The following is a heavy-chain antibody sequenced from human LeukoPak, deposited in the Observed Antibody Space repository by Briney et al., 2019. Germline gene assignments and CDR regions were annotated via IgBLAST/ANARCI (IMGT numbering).Heavy chain of an antibody. V-gene: IGHV1-69*13. Sequence: ASVKVSCKASGGTFSSYAISWVRQAPGQGLEWMGGFIPIFGTANYAQKFQGRVTITADESTSTAYMELSSLRSEDTAVYYCARGGYCSGGSCYYYWGQGTLVTVSS. CDR2: FIPIFGTA. CDR3: ARGGYCSGGSCYYY. J-gene: IGHJ4*02. CDR1: GGTFSSYA. D-gene: IGHD2-15*01.